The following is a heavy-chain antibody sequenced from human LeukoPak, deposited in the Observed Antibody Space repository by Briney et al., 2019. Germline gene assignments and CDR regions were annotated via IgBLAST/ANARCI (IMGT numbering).Heavy chain of an antibody. J-gene: IGHJ4*02. D-gene: IGHD1-26*01. CDR2: ISNHGSA. CDR3: ASLSGGTDFEGGSS. V-gene: IGHV4-59*01. CDR1: GASISSSY. Sequence: SETLSLTCTVSGASISSSYWSWIRQPPGKGLEWIGYISNHGSANYNPSLNSPVTISVDTSQNHFFLELSSVTAADTAVYYWASLSGGTDFEGGSSWGQGTLVTVSS.